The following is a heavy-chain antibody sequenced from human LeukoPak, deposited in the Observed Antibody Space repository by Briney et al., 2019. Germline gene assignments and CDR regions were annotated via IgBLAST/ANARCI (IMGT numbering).Heavy chain of an antibody. CDR3: ARPYATSGYYNYYLDY. CDR1: GYNLISYG. J-gene: IGHJ4*02. Sequence: GASVKVSCKASGYNLISYGIIWVRQAPGQGLEWMGWISAYNVNTNYAQKFQGRVTMTTDTSTSTAYMELRSLKSDDTAVYFCARPYATSGYYNYYLDYWGQGTLVPVSS. D-gene: IGHD3-22*01. CDR2: ISAYNVNT. V-gene: IGHV1-18*01.